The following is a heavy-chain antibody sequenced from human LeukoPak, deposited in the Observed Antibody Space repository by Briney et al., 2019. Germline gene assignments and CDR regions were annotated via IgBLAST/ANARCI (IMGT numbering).Heavy chain of an antibody. J-gene: IGHJ3*02. V-gene: IGHV3-74*01. CDR3: ARARVMGRAFDI. D-gene: IGHD3-16*01. Sequence: EPGGTLRLSCAASGFTFSSYGMSWVRQAPGKGLVWVSRINSDGSSTSYADSVKGRFTISRDNAKNTLYLQMSSLRAEDTAVYYCARARVMGRAFDIWGQGTMVTVSS. CDR2: INSDGSST. CDR1: GFTFSSYG.